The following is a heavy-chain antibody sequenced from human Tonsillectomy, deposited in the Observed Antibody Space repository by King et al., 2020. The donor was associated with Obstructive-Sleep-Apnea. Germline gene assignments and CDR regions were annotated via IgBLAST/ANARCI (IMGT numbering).Heavy chain of an antibody. V-gene: IGHV4-4*02. CDR2: IYHSGST. CDR3: ARTKSIVATQKLYYYYGMDV. J-gene: IGHJ6*02. CDR1: GGSISSSNW. Sequence: VQLQESGPGLVKPSGTLSLTCAVSGGSISSSNWWSWVRQPPGKGLEWIGEIYHSGSTNYNPSLKSRVTISVDKSKNQFSLKLSSVTAADTAVYYCARTKSIVATQKLYYYYGMDVWGQGTTVTVSS. D-gene: IGHD5-12*01.